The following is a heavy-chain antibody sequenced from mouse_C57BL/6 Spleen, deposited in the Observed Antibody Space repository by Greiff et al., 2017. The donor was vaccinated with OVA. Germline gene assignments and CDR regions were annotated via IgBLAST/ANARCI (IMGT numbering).Heavy chain of an antibody. V-gene: IGHV1-80*01. CDR2: IYPGDGDT. CDR3: ARYYYGSSYENYFDY. J-gene: IGHJ2*01. Sequence: VQLQQSGAELVKPGASVKISCKASGYAFSSYWMNWVKQRPGKGLEWIGQIYPGDGDTNYNGKFKGKATLTADKSSSTAYMQLSSLTSEDSAVYFCARYYYGSSYENYFDYWGQGTTLTVSS. D-gene: IGHD1-1*01. CDR1: GYAFSSYW.